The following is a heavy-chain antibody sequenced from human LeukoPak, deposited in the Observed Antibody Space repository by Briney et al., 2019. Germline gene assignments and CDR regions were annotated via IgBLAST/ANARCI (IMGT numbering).Heavy chain of an antibody. CDR2: ISSGSSYI. V-gene: IGHV3-21*01. Sequence: GESLKISCKGSGYSFTSYWIGWVRQMPGKGLEWVSCISSGSSYIYYADSVKGRFTISRDNAKNSLYLQMNSLRAEDTAVYYCARHDSSGSPFDYWGQGTLVSVSS. D-gene: IGHD3-22*01. CDR1: GYSFTSYW. J-gene: IGHJ4*02. CDR3: ARHDSSGSPFDY.